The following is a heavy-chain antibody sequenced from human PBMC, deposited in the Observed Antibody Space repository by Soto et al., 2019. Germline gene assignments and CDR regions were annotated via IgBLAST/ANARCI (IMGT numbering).Heavy chain of an antibody. V-gene: IGHV4-31*03. CDR1: GGSISSGGYY. J-gene: IGHJ4*02. D-gene: IGHD3-16*01. Sequence: SETLSLTCTVSGGSISSGGYYWSWIRQHPGKGLEWIGYIFYSGTTYYNPSLKSRVTISVDTSKNQFSLKLSSVTAADTAVYYCARGQTFPLDFDYWGQGTLVTVSS. CDR2: IFYSGTT. CDR3: ARGQTFPLDFDY.